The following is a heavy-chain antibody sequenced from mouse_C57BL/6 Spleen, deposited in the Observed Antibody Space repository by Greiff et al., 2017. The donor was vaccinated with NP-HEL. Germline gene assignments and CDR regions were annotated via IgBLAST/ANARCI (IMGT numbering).Heavy chain of an antibody. CDR3: ARYKDDAMDY. D-gene: IGHD1-3*01. V-gene: IGHV1-82*01. Sequence: VQLQQSGPELVKPGASVKISCTASGYAFSSSWMNWVKQRPGQGLEWIGRIYPGDGDTNYTGKFQGKATLTADTSSSTAYMQLSSLTSEDSAVYFGARYKDDAMDYWGQGTSVTVSS. CDR2: IYPGDGDT. CDR1: GYAFSSSW. J-gene: IGHJ4*01.